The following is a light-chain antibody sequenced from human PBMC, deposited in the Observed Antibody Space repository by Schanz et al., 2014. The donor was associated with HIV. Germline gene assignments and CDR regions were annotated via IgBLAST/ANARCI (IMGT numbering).Light chain of an antibody. J-gene: IGLJ1*01. CDR2: GDN. Sequence: QSVLTQPPSVSGAPGQRVTISCTGSTSNIGANFDVHWYQHLPGAAPRLLIYGDNNRPSGVPDRFSASKSGTSASLAITGLQAEDEADYYCASFRGSASYVFGTGTKLTVL. V-gene: IGLV1-40*01. CDR1: TSNIGANFD. CDR3: ASFRGSASYV.